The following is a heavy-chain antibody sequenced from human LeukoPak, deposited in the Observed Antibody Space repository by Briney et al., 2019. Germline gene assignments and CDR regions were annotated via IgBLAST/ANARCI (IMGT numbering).Heavy chain of an antibody. J-gene: IGHJ5*02. CDR2: IKGDGSEK. CDR1: GLTFTTYW. CDR3: AREWEVVTFGGVIVSYFDP. D-gene: IGHD3-16*02. Sequence: GGSLRLSCAASGLTFTTYWMSWVRPAPGKGLEWVANIKGDGSEKSYVDSVKGRFAISRDNAKNSLYLQMNSLRAEDTAVYYCAREWEVVTFGGVIVSYFDPWGQGTLVTVSS. V-gene: IGHV3-7*01.